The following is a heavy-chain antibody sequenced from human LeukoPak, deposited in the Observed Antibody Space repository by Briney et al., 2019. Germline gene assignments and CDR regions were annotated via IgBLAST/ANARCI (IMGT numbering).Heavy chain of an antibody. D-gene: IGHD2-2*01. CDR1: GGSITSGSYY. V-gene: IGHV4-39*07. J-gene: IGHJ3*02. CDR3: ARPRQRWRYCSSTSCPDAFDI. CDR2: IYYSGHT. Sequence: SETLSLTCTVSGGSITSGSYYWDWIRQPPGKGLEWIGNIYYSGHTYVNPSLKSRVTISVDTSKNQFSLKLSSVTAADTAVYYCARPRQRWRYCSSTSCPDAFDIWGQGTMVTVSS.